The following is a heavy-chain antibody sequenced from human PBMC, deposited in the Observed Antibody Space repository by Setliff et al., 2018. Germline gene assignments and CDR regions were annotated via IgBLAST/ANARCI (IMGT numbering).Heavy chain of an antibody. Sequence: ASVKVSCKASGYTFTTYGISWVRQAPGQGLEWMGWISSNNGNTNYAQHLQGRVTMTADTSTSTAYMELRSLRSDDTAVYYCARTPGSTVTPLDYWGQGTLVTVSS. CDR3: ARTPGSTVTPLDY. J-gene: IGHJ4*02. CDR2: ISSNNGNT. CDR1: GYTFTTYG. D-gene: IGHD4-17*01. V-gene: IGHV1-18*01.